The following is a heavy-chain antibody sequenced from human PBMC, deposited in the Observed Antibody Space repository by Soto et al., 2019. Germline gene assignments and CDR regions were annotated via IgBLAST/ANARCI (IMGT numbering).Heavy chain of an antibody. CDR2: IIPIFGTA. J-gene: IGHJ4*02. D-gene: IGHD6-19*01. V-gene: IGHV1-69*13. CDR3: ASLRRRSIAVAGKQIDY. Sequence: GASVKVSCKASGGTFSSYAISWVRQAPGQGLEWMGGIIPIFGTANYAQKFQGRVTITADESTSTAYMELSSLRSEDTAVYYCASLRRRSIAVAGKQIDYSGQGPLVTVSS. CDR1: GGTFSSYA.